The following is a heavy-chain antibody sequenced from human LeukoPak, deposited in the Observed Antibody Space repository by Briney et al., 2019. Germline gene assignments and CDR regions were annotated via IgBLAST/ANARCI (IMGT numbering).Heavy chain of an antibody. CDR2: ISWNSGFI. Sequence: GGSLRLSCVASGFTFDDYAMHWVRQAPGKGVEWVSGISWNSGFIHYADSVKGGFTISRDKAKNSLYLQMNSLRTEDMALYYCAKSRCSVGSCYYFDYWGQGSLVSVSS. CDR1: GFTFDDYA. D-gene: IGHD2-15*01. CDR3: AKSRCSVGSCYYFDY. V-gene: IGHV3-9*03. J-gene: IGHJ4*02.